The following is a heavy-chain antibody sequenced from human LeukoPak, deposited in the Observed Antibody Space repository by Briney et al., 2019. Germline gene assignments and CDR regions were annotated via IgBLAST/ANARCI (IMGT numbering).Heavy chain of an antibody. CDR1: GYTVTSYG. V-gene: IGHV1-18*01. CDR3: ARDSVGRSYYYMDV. J-gene: IGHJ6*03. Sequence: ASVKVSCKASGYTVTSYGISWVRQAPGQGLEGMGWISAYNGNTNYAQKLQGRVTMTTDTSTSTAYMELRSLRSDDTAVYYCARDSVGRSYYYMDVWGKGTTVTVSS. D-gene: IGHD4-23*01. CDR2: ISAYNGNT.